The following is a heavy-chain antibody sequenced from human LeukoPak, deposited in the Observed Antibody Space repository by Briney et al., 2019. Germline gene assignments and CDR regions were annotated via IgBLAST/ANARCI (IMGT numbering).Heavy chain of an antibody. Sequence: SETLSLTCTVSGGSISSGSYYWSWIRQPAGKGLEWIGRIYNSGNTNYNPSLKSRVTISVDTSKNQFSLKLSSVTAADTAVYYCARDHYYYDSTGYYYLDYWGQRTLVTVSS. V-gene: IGHV4-61*02. CDR1: GGSISSGSYY. CDR2: IYNSGNT. D-gene: IGHD3-22*01. CDR3: ARDHYYYDSTGYYYLDY. J-gene: IGHJ4*02.